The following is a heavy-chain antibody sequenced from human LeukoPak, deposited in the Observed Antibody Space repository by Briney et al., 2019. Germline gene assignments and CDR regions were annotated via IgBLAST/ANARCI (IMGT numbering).Heavy chain of an antibody. D-gene: IGHD3-10*01. Sequence: GRPLRLSCAASGFTFSSYSMHWVRQAPGKGLEWLSVISYDGSSKYFADSVKGRFTISRDNSENTLYLQLNSLRVEDTAVYSCARDRFWSRDYKSGGPLHYFDYWGLGTLVTVSS. V-gene: IGHV3-30-3*01. CDR1: GFTFSSYS. CDR3: ARDRFWSRDYKSGGPLHYFDY. CDR2: ISYDGSSK. J-gene: IGHJ4*02.